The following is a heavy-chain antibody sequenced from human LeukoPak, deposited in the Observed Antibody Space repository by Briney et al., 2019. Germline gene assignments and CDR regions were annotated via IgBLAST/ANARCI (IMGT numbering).Heavy chain of an antibody. CDR3: SCVAAGSYCDP. Sequence: GSVKDSCKASGYTFTSDAISCGCQDPGGRLEWVGCISADNGKTNYTQKPRGGVSMTTDTSTSTAYLELRSLRSDDTDVYYYSCVAAGSYCDPWGQGNLATVSS. CDR2: ISADNGKT. J-gene: IGHJ5*02. CDR1: GYTFTSDA. D-gene: IGHD6-13*01. V-gene: IGHV1-18*04.